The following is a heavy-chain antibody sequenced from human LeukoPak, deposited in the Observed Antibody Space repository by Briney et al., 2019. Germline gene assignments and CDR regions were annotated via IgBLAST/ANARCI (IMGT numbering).Heavy chain of an antibody. J-gene: IGHJ4*02. CDR1: GGSISSYY. Sequence: SETLSLTCTVSGGSISSYYWSWIRQPPGKGLEWIGYIYYSGSTNYNPSLKSRVTISVDTSKNQFSLKLSSVTAADTAVYYCAKTDCSGGSCYFDYWGQGTLVIVSS. V-gene: IGHV4-59*01. CDR3: AKTDCSGGSCYFDY. D-gene: IGHD2-15*01. CDR2: IYYSGST.